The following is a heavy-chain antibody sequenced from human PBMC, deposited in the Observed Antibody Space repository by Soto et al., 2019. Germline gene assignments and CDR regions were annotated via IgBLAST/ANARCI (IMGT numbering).Heavy chain of an antibody. Sequence: QVHLVQSGAEVKKPGASVKVSCKASGYTFTNYDINWVRQAPGQGLEWMGWISTYTGNTNYAQKLQGRVTMTTDTSTRPAYMELRSLRSDDTAVYYCARGYYYGSGRPTPGGMDVGGQGTTVTVSS. D-gene: IGHD3-10*01. CDR1: GYTFTNYD. CDR2: ISTYTGNT. V-gene: IGHV1-18*01. J-gene: IGHJ6*02. CDR3: ARGYYYGSGRPTPGGMDV.